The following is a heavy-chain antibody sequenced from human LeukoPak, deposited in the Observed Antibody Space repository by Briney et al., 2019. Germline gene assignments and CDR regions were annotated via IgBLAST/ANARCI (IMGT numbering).Heavy chain of an antibody. CDR3: AREWGGDFDY. D-gene: IGHD3-16*01. J-gene: IGHJ4*02. CDR1: GGSISSSNW. V-gene: IGHV4-4*02. CDR2: IYHSGST. Sequence: PSGTLSLTCAVSGGSISSSNWWSWVRQPPGKGLEWIGEIYHSGSTNYNPSLKSRVTVSVDTSKNQFSLKLSSVTAADTAVYYCAREWGGDFDYWGQGTLVTVSS.